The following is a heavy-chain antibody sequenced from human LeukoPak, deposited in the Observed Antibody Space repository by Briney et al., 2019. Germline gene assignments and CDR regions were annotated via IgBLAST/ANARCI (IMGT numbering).Heavy chain of an antibody. CDR3: AKDPHFLSSGWYAFDY. CDR2: IWYDGSNK. Sequence: GRSLRPSCAASGFTFSSYGMHWVRQAPGKGLEWVAVIWYDGSNKYYADSVKGRFTISRDNSKNTLYLQMNSLRAEDTAVYYCAKDPHFLSSGWYAFDYWGQGTLVTVSS. D-gene: IGHD6-19*01. V-gene: IGHV3-33*06. J-gene: IGHJ4*02. CDR1: GFTFSSYG.